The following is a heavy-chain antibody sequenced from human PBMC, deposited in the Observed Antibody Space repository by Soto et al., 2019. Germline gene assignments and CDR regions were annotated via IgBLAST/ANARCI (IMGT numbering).Heavy chain of an antibody. CDR1: GFTFSSYG. CDR2: IWYDGSNK. J-gene: IGHJ6*02. D-gene: IGHD3-10*01. Sequence: QVQLVESGGGVVQPGRSLRLSCAASGFTFSSYGMHWVRQAPGKGLEGVAVIWYDGSNKYYADSVKGRFTISRDNSKNTLYLQMNSLRAEDTAVYYCARDRQSGDYYYYGMDVWGQGTTVTVSS. V-gene: IGHV3-33*01. CDR3: ARDRQSGDYYYYGMDV.